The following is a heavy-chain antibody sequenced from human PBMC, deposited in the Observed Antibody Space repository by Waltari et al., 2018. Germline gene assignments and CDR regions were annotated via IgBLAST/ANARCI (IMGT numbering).Heavy chain of an antibody. CDR3: TTDLTGYSDY. Sequence: EVQLVESGGGLLQPGGSLRLSCAASGFTFSHYWMHWVRQPPGKGLVWVSRSNPDGSRPSYAASVQGRCPISRDNAKNTLYMQMNSLRAEDTSVDYCTTDLTGYSDYWGQVTLVTVSS. CDR1: GFTFSHYW. V-gene: IGHV3-74*01. J-gene: IGHJ4*02. CDR2: SNPDGSRP. D-gene: IGHD3-9*01.